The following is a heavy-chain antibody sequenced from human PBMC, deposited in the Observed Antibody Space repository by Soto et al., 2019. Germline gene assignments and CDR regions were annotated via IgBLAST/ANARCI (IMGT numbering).Heavy chain of an antibody. CDR1: GYPVTAYY. J-gene: IGHJ3*02. CDR3: ARGGGVGVAGSAAFDM. CDR2: INPATGAA. D-gene: IGHD3-3*01. V-gene: IGHV1-2*02. Sequence: QLHLVQSGAVVKKPGASVTVSCSASGYPVTAYYMHWVRQAPGRGLEGMGGINPATGAAKYTQTCQGRVTMTRDTPTSTVFMELSGLKSGDTAVFYCARGGGVGVAGSAAFDMWGQGTLVTVSS.